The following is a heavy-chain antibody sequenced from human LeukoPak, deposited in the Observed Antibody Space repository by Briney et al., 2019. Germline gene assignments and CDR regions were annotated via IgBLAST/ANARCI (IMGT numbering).Heavy chain of an antibody. CDR3: ARDGVYCSSTSCSPFDDAFDI. J-gene: IGHJ3*02. CDR1: GGTFSSYA. Sequence: ASVKVSCKASGGTFSSYAISWVRQAPGQGLEWMGWINPNSGGTNYAQKFQGRVTMTRDTSISTAYMELSRLRSDDTAVYYCARDGVYCSSTSCSPFDDAFDIWGQGTMVTVSS. V-gene: IGHV1-2*02. CDR2: INPNSGGT. D-gene: IGHD2-2*01.